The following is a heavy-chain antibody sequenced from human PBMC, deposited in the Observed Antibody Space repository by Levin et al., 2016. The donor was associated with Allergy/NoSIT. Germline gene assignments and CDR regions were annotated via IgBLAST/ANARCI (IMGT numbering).Heavy chain of an antibody. D-gene: IGHD1-26*01. J-gene: IGHJ4*02. V-gene: IGHV3-66*01. CDR2: VYASGKT. Sequence: WIRQPPGKGLEWVSVVYASGKTYYADSVRGRFTISRDTSKNTVYLRMSGLRAGDTGVYYCARSSASVGVLDYWGQGTLVTVSS. CDR3: ARSSASVGVLDY.